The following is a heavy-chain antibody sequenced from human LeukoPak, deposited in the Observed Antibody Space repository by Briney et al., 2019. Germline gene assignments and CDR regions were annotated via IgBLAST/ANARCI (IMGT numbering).Heavy chain of an antibody. J-gene: IGHJ4*02. V-gene: IGHV1-18*01. CDR1: GYTFTSYG. Sequence: ASVKVSCKASGYTFTSYGISWVRQAPGQGLEWMGWISAYNGNTNYAQKLQGRVTMTTDTSTSTAYMELRSLRSDDTAVYYCARHIPYYYDSSGYYRAGHYFDYWGQGTLVTVSS. D-gene: IGHD3-22*01. CDR2: ISAYNGNT. CDR3: ARHIPYYYDSSGYYRAGHYFDY.